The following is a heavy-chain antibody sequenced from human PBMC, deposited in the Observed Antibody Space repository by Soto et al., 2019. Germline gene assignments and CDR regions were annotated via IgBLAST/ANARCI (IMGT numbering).Heavy chain of an antibody. D-gene: IGHD3-22*01. CDR2: ISSSSSYT. CDR1: GFTFSDYY. CDR3: ARVYYDSSPHAFDI. J-gene: IGHJ3*02. V-gene: IGHV3-11*06. Sequence: PGGSLRLSCAASGFTFSDYYMSWIRQAPGKGLEWVSYISSSSSYTNYADSVKGRFTISRDNAKNSLYLQMNSLRAEDTAVYYCARVYYDSSPHAFDIWGQGTMVTVSS.